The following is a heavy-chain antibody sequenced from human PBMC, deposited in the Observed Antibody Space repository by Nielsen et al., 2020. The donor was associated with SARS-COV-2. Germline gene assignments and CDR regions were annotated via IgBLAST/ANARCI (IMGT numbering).Heavy chain of an antibody. CDR2: ITGGSSYT. Sequence: LSLTCTASGASMSSGDYHWSWVRQTPGKGLEWVSYITGGSSYTNYADSVKGRFTISRDNAKNSVYLQMNSLRAEDTAVYYCARDRRNGARSAASRDVRLWGQGTLVTVSS. CDR1: GASMSSGDYH. V-gene: IGHV3-11*05. CDR3: ARDRRNGARSAASRDVRL. D-gene: IGHD6-25*01. J-gene: IGHJ4*02.